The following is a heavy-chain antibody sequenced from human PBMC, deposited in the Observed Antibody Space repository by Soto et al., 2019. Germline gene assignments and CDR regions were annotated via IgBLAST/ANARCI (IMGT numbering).Heavy chain of an antibody. CDR1: GGSISSYY. J-gene: IGHJ4*02. D-gene: IGHD2-21*01. CDR2: IYYSGST. V-gene: IGHV4-59*01. Sequence: TSETLSLTCTVSGGSISSYYWSWIRQPPGKGLEWIGYIYYSGSTNYNPSLKSRVTISVDTSKNQFSLKLSSVTAADTAVYYCARRGPYSYFDYWGQGTLVTVSS. CDR3: ARRGPYSYFDY.